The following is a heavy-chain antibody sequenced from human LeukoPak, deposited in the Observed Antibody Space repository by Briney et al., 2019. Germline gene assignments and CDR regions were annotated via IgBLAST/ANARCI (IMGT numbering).Heavy chain of an antibody. D-gene: IGHD6-13*01. CDR3: TTNPYSSSWLAGVFAI. Sequence: GGTLRLSCAVSGFTFSNAWMTWVRQIPGKGLEWVGRIKSKTDGGTTDYATPVKGRFTISRDDSKNTLYLQMNSLKAEDTAVYYCTTNPYSSSWLAGVFAIWGQGTMVTVSS. CDR1: GFTFSNAW. J-gene: IGHJ3*02. V-gene: IGHV3-15*01. CDR2: IKSKTDGGTT.